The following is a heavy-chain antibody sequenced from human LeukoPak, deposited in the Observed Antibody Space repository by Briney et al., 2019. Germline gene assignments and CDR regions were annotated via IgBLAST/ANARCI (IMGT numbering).Heavy chain of an antibody. D-gene: IGHD3-9*01. CDR1: GYTFTTYA. Sequence: ASVKVSCKASGYTFTTYAIHWVRQAPGQRLEWMGWINAGNGNTKYSQKFQGRVTITRDTSASTAYMELSSLRSDDTAVYYCARDFDAYAGWFDPWGQGTLVTVSS. J-gene: IGHJ5*02. V-gene: IGHV1-3*01. CDR3: ARDFDAYAGWFDP. CDR2: INAGNGNT.